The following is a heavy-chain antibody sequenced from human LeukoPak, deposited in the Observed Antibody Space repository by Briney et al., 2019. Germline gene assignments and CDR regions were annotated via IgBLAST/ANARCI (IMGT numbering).Heavy chain of an antibody. CDR2: IYSGGST. Sequence: GRSLRLSCAASGFTFSSYAMSWVRQAPGKGLEWVSVIYSGGSTYYADSVKGRFTISRDNSKNTLYLQMNSLRAEDTAVYYCARGAYCSSTSRPLDPWGQGTLVTVSS. V-gene: IGHV3-66*01. CDR1: GFTFSSYA. D-gene: IGHD2-2*01. J-gene: IGHJ5*02. CDR3: ARGAYCSSTSRPLDP.